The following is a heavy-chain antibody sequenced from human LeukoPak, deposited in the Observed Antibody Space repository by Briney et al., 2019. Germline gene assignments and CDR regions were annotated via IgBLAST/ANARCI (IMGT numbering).Heavy chain of an antibody. Sequence: ASVKVSCKASGYTFTGYYMHWVRQAPGQGLEWMGRINPDSGGTNYAQKFQGRVTMTRDRSISTAYMELSSLRSDDTAVYYCARASQDYYDSSDRGYFDHWGQGTLVTVSS. V-gene: IGHV1-2*06. CDR2: INPDSGGT. D-gene: IGHD3-22*01. CDR1: GYTFTGYY. J-gene: IGHJ4*02. CDR3: ARASQDYYDSSDRGYFDH.